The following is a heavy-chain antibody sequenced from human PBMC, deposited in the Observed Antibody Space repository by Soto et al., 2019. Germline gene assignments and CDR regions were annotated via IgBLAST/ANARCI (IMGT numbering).Heavy chain of an antibody. CDR2: IWYDASNK. Sequence: QVQLVESGGGVVQPGRSLRLSCAASGFTFSSYGMHWVRQAPGKGLEWVAIIWYDASNKYYADSVNGRFTISRDNSKNTLYLQMNSLRAEDTAVYYCARDYDSSGYPRYYFDYWGQGTLVTVSS. CDR3: ARDYDSSGYPRYYFDY. J-gene: IGHJ4*02. D-gene: IGHD3-22*01. CDR1: GFTFSSYG. V-gene: IGHV3-33*01.